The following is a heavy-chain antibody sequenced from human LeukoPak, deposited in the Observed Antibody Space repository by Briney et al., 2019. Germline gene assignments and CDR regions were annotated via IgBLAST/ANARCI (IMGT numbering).Heavy chain of an antibody. CDR2: IRYDGSNK. CDR3: ARDPFDYYGSGGGY. CDR1: GFTFSSYG. J-gene: IGHJ4*02. V-gene: IGHV3-30*02. Sequence: GGSLRLSCAASGFTFSSYGMHWVRQAPGKGLEWVSYIRYDGSNKYYTDSVKGRFTISRDNSKNTLYLQMISLRVEDTAVYYCARDPFDYYGSGGGYWGQGTLVTVSS. D-gene: IGHD3-10*01.